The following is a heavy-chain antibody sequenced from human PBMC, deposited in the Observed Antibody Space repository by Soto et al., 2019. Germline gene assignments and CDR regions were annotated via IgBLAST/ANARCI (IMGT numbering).Heavy chain of an antibody. CDR3: AREWDDDYPFLDY. V-gene: IGHV3-21*06. Sequence: EVQLVESGGGLVRPGGSLRLSCAASGFPFSAYSMDWVRQAPGKGLECVSSIGTTSNSIYYADSVQGRFTISRDNAKNSVYLQMNRLRAEDTAVYYCAREWDDDYPFLDYWGQGTLVTVSS. CDR2: IGTTSNSI. CDR1: GFPFSAYS. J-gene: IGHJ4*02. D-gene: IGHD3-16*01.